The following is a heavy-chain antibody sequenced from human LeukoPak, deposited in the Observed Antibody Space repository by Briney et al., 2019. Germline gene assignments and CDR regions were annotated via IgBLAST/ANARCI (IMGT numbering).Heavy chain of an antibody. D-gene: IGHD6-19*01. Sequence: SETLSLTCTVSDGSISGYCWNWIRQLAGKGLEWIGRIYTSGTTTYSPSLKSRVTLSIDTSKDQFSLSLNSVTAADTAVYYCARGFSVAGMRSFDYWGQGILVTVSS. CDR3: ARGFSVAGMRSFDY. CDR1: DGSISGYC. V-gene: IGHV4-4*07. J-gene: IGHJ4*02. CDR2: IYTSGTT.